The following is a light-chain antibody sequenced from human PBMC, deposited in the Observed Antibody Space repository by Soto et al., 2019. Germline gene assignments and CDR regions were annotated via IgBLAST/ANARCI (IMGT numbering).Light chain of an antibody. CDR1: SIGSKT. J-gene: IGLJ1*01. CDR2: DDS. V-gene: IGLV3-21*02. CDR3: QVCDSSSGHSV. Sequence: SYELTQSPSVSVAPGQTATITCGGNSIGSKTVHWYQQEPGQAPVLVVYDDSDRPSGIPERFSGSNSGNTATLTISRVEAGDEADYYCQVCDSSSGHSVFGTGTKLTVL.